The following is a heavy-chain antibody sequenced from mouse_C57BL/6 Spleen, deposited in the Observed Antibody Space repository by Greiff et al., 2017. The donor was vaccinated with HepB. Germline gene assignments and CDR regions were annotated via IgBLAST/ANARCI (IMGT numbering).Heavy chain of an antibody. CDR3: TTGYYRDY. D-gene: IGHD1-1*01. CDR2: IDPENGDT. Sequence: EVKLMESGAELVRPGASVKLSCTASGFNIKDDYMHWVKQRPEQGLEWIGWIDPENGDTEYASKFQGKATITADTSSNTAYLQLSSLTSEDTAVYYCTTGYYRDYWGQGTTLTVSS. CDR1: GFNIKDDY. V-gene: IGHV14-4*01. J-gene: IGHJ2*01.